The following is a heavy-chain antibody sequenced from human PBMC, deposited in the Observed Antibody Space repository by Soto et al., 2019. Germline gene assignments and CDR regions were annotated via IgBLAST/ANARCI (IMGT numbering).Heavy chain of an antibody. Sequence: QVQLVQSGAEVKKPGSSVKVSCKASGGTFSSYTISWVRQAPGQGLEWMGRIIPILGIANYAQKFQGRVTMTADKSTSTAYMELSSLRSEDTAVYYCARGRDRGSGSYYNGWFDPWGQGTLVTVSS. CDR2: IIPILGIA. J-gene: IGHJ5*02. D-gene: IGHD3-10*01. V-gene: IGHV1-69*02. CDR1: GGTFSSYT. CDR3: ARGRDRGSGSYYNGWFDP.